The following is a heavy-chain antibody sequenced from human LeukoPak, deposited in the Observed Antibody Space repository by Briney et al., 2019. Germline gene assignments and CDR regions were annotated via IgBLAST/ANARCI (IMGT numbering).Heavy chain of an antibody. Sequence: PGQSLRHTSQAYGFTFSSYGTHWVRQAAGKGLDWVAFIRYDGSNKYYADSVKGRFTISRDNSKNKLYLQMNSLRAEDTAVYYCARYYYDSSGYEADYWGQGTLVTVSS. V-gene: IGHV3-30*02. CDR3: ARYYYDSSGYEADY. J-gene: IGHJ4*02. CDR1: GFTFSSYG. CDR2: IRYDGSNK. D-gene: IGHD3-22*01.